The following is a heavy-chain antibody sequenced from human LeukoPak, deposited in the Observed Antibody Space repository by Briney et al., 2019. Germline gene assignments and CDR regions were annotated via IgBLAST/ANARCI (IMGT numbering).Heavy chain of an antibody. V-gene: IGHV4-39*01. CDR1: GGSISSSSYY. D-gene: IGHD5-18*01. J-gene: IGHJ4*02. CDR3: ARLRVPYSYGYDY. CDR2: IYYSGST. Sequence: SETLSLTCTVSGGSISSSSYYWGWIRQPPGKGLEWIGSIYYSGSTYYNPSLKSRVTISVDTSKNQFSLKLSSVTAADTAVYYCARLRVPYSYGYDYWGQGTLVTVSS.